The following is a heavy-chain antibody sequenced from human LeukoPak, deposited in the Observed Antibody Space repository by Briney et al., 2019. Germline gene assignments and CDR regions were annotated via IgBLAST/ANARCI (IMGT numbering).Heavy chain of an antibody. CDR2: LSGSGGNT. V-gene: IGHV3-23*01. CDR1: GFTFSSYA. J-gene: IGHJ4*02. Sequence: PGGSLRLSCAASGFTFSSYAMSWVRQAPGKGLEWVLALSGSGGNTYYADSVKGRFTISRDNPKNTLYLQMNSLRAEDTAVYYCAKGDYYDSSRDQAWGQGTLVSVSS. CDR3: AKGDYYDSSRDQA. D-gene: IGHD3-22*01.